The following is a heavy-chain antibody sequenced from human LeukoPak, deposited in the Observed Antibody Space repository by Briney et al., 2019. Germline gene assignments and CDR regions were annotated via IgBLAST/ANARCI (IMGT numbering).Heavy chain of an antibody. V-gene: IGHV3-30-3*01. D-gene: IGHD3-22*01. Sequence: GGSLRLSCAGSGFTFSSYAMQWVRQAPGKGLEWVALISDDGSNKYYADSVKGRITISRDNSKNTVYLQMNSLRAEDTAVYYCARVLYHYDSSGIYYFYSWGQGTLVTVSS. J-gene: IGHJ4*02. CDR2: ISDDGSNK. CDR3: ARVLYHYDSSGIYYFYS. CDR1: GFTFSSYA.